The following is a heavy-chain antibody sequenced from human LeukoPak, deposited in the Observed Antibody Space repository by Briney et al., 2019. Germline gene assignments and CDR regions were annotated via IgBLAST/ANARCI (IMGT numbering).Heavy chain of an antibody. CDR2: IYYSGST. CDR3: ARAPFHSSSWYGEGFDY. CDR1: GGSISSSSYY. Sequence: PSETLSLTCTVSGGSISSSSYYWGWIRQPPGKGLEWIGSIYYSGSTYYNPSLKSRVTISVDTSKNQFSLKLSSVTAADTAVYYCARAPFHSSSWYGEGFDYWGQGTLVTVSS. D-gene: IGHD6-13*01. J-gene: IGHJ4*02. V-gene: IGHV4-39*07.